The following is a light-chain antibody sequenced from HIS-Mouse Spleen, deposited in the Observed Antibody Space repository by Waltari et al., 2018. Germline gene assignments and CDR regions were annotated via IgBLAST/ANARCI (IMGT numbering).Light chain of an antibody. CDR3: AAWDDSLSGPV. V-gene: IGLV1-47*01. J-gene: IGLJ3*02. CDR2: RNN. Sequence: QSVLTQPPSASGTPGQRVTISCSGSSSNIGSNYVYWYQQLPGTAPKPLIYRNNRRPSGVPDRFSGSKSGTSASLAISGLRSEDEADYYCAAWDDSLSGPVFGGGTKLTVL. CDR1: SSNIGSNY.